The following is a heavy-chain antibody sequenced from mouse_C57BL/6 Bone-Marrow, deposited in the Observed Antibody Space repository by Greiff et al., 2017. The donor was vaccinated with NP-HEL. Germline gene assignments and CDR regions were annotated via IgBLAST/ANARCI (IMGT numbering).Heavy chain of an antibody. Sequence: QVQLKESGAELVMPGASVKLSCKASGYTFTSYWMHWVKQRPGQGLEWIGEIDPSDSYTNYNQKFKGKSTLTVDKSSSTAYMQLSSLTSEDSAVYYCARSSDGYYYAMDYWGQGTSVTVSS. CDR2: IDPSDSYT. CDR1: GYTFTSYW. D-gene: IGHD2-3*01. CDR3: ARSSDGYYYAMDY. J-gene: IGHJ4*01. V-gene: IGHV1-69*01.